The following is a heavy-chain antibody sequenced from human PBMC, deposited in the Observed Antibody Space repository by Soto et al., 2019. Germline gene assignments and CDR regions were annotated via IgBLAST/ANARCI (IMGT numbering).Heavy chain of an antibody. CDR2: ISGSGDST. D-gene: IGHD3-22*01. CDR1: RFTFSSYA. J-gene: IGHJ4*02. CDR3: AKDRIAVVIMGTDPF. Sequence: GGSLRLSCAASRFTFSSYAMSWVRQAPGKGLEWVSAISGSGDSTYYADSVKGRLTISRDNSKNMLYLQMNSLRAEDTAIYYCAKDRIAVVIMGTDPFWGQGTLVTVSS. V-gene: IGHV3-23*01.